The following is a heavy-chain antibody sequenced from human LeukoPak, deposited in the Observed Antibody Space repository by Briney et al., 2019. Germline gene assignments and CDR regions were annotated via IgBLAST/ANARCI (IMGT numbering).Heavy chain of an antibody. Sequence: GASVKVSCKAPGYTFTGYYMHWVRQAPGQGLEWMGWINPNSGGTNYAQKFQGRVTMTRDTSISTAYMELSRLRSDDTAVYYCAREVGYGKPNWFDPWGQGTLVTVSS. CDR2: INPNSGGT. D-gene: IGHD5-12*01. V-gene: IGHV1-2*02. CDR3: AREVGYGKPNWFDP. CDR1: GYTFTGYY. J-gene: IGHJ5*02.